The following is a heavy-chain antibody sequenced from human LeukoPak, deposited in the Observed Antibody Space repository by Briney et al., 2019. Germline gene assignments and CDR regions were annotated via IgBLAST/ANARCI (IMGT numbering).Heavy chain of an antibody. J-gene: IGHJ4*02. Sequence: SETLSLTCTVSGGSISSSSYYWGWIRQPPGKGLEWIGSIYYSGSTYYNPSLKSRVTISVDTSKNQFSLKLSSVTAADTAVYYCARRPIFYYDSSGLSPFDYWGQGTLVTVSS. D-gene: IGHD3-22*01. CDR2: IYYSGST. CDR3: ARRPIFYYDSSGLSPFDY. CDR1: GGSISSSSYY. V-gene: IGHV4-39*07.